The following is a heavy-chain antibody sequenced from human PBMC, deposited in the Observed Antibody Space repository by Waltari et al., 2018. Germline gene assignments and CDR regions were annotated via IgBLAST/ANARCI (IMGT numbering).Heavy chain of an antibody. CDR1: GFTFSSYS. CDR2: ISSSSSYI. CDR3: ARGLFCSGGSCPGYFQH. J-gene: IGHJ1*01. D-gene: IGHD2-15*01. Sequence: EVQLVESGGGLVKPGGSLRLSCAASGFTFSSYSMNWVRQAPGKGLEGVSSISSSSSYIYYADSVKGRFTISRDNAKNSLYLQMNSLRAEDTAVYYCARGLFCSGGSCPGYFQHWGQGTLVTVSS. V-gene: IGHV3-21*01.